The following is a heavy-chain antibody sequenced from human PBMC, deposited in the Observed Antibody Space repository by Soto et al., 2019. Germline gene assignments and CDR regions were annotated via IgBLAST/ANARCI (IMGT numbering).Heavy chain of an antibody. D-gene: IGHD3-10*02. CDR3: AHIDPEIVHVGGHGGFDY. Sequence: QITLKESGPTLVRPPQTLTLTCTFSGFSLTSGVGVGWIRQPPGKALEWLALIYWDDDKRYSPSLKNRLTIPKATSXXQXLLTMTNVGPVDPATYFCAHIDPEIVHVGGHGGFDYWGQGTLVTVSS. CDR2: IYWDDDK. V-gene: IGHV2-5*02. J-gene: IGHJ4*02. CDR1: GFSLTSGVG.